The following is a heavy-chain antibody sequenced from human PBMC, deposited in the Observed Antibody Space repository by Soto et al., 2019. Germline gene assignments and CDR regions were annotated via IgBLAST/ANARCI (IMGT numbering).Heavy chain of an antibody. D-gene: IGHD3-22*01. J-gene: IGHJ4*02. V-gene: IGHV3-74*01. Sequence: PGGSLRLSCAASGFSISSYLMHWVRHAPGKGLVWVSRINSDESSTDYADSVKGRFTISRDNSKKTLYLQMNSLRPEDTALYYCAKDEYYYSRSGYYIFDSWGQGTLVTVSS. CDR1: GFSISSYL. CDR3: AKDEYYYSRSGYYIFDS. CDR2: INSDESST.